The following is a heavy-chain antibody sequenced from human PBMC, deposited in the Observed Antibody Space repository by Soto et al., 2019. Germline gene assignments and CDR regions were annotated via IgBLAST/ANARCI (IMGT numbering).Heavy chain of an antibody. CDR2: INHSGSN. Sequence: PSETLSLTCVVSGGSFSTYYYNWIRQSPGKGLEWIGEINHSGSNNYSPSLKSRVTMSLDTSKNQFSLKLTSVTAADTAVYYCARGRSNDWQVAFDFWGQATMVT. D-gene: IGHD3-9*01. J-gene: IGHJ3*01. V-gene: IGHV4-34*01. CDR1: GGSFSTYY. CDR3: ARGRSNDWQVAFDF.